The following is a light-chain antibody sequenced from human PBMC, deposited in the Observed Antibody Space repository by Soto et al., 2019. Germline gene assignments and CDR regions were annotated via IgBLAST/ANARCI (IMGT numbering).Light chain of an antibody. CDR1: QNIHSF. V-gene: IGKV1-39*01. CDR2: GGS. J-gene: IGKJ3*01. Sequence: DIQMTQSPSSLAASVGERVTITCRASQNIHSFLNWYQQKPGKAPQVLIYGGSALQSGVPSRFSGSGSGTDFTLTISSLQPEDFASYFCQQSYNIPFTFGPGTIVYI. CDR3: QQSYNIPFT.